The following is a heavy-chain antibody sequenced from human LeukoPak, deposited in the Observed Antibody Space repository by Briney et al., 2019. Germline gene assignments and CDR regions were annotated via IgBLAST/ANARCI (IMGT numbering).Heavy chain of an antibody. D-gene: IGHD3-9*01. Sequence: GGSLRLSCAASGFTFSSYSMNWVRQAPGKGLEWVSYISSSSSTICYADSVKGRFTISRDNAKNSLYLQMNSLRDEDTAVYYCARGVRYFDPYYFDYWGQGTLVTVSS. CDR3: ARGVRYFDPYYFDY. CDR1: GFTFSSYS. J-gene: IGHJ4*02. V-gene: IGHV3-48*02. CDR2: ISSSSSTI.